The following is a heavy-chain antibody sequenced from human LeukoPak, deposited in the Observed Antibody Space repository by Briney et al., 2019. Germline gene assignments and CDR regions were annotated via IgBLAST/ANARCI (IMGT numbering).Heavy chain of an antibody. CDR1: GFTFSSYW. D-gene: IGHD3-9*01. V-gene: IGHV3-74*01. CDR2: INSDGSST. CDR3: ARGGYYDILTGYYYGMDV. J-gene: IGHJ6*02. Sequence: PGGSLRLSCAASGFTFSSYWMHWVRQAPGKGLVWVSRINSDGSSTSYADSVKGRFTISGDNAKNTLYLQMNSLRAEDTAVYYCARGGYYDILTGYYYGMDVWGQGTTVTVSS.